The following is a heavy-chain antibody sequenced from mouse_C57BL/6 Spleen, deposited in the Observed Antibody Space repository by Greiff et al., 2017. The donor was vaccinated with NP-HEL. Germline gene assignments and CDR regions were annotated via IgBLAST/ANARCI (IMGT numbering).Heavy chain of an antibody. J-gene: IGHJ2*01. Sequence: VQLQQSGPGLVKPSQSLSLTCSVTGYSITSGYYWNWIRQFPGNKLEWMGYISYDGSNNYNPSLKNRISITRDTSKNQFFLKLNSVTTEDTATYYCARDRDGYPFDYWGQGTTLTVSS. D-gene: IGHD2-3*01. CDR1: GYSITSGYY. CDR2: ISYDGSN. V-gene: IGHV3-6*01. CDR3: ARDRDGYPFDY.